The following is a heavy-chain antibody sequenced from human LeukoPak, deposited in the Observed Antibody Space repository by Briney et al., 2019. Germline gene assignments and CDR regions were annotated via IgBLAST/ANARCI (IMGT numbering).Heavy chain of an antibody. CDR1: GFTFSSYG. CDR2: IRYDGSTK. Sequence: GGSLRLSCAASGFTFSSYGMHWVRQAPGRGLEWVAFIRYDGSTKYYADSVKGRFTISRDNSKNTLYLQMNSLRGEDTAVYYCTRDPDGGGYASGWPDFWGQGTLVTVSS. D-gene: IGHD6-19*01. J-gene: IGHJ4*02. V-gene: IGHV3-30*02. CDR3: TRDPDGGGYASGWPDF.